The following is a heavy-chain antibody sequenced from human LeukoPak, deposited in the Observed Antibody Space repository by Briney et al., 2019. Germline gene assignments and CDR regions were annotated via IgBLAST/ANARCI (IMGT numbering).Heavy chain of an antibody. CDR3: ARDPPNWGFGY. Sequence: GGSLRLSCAASVFTFSDYSMNWVRQAPGKGLEWVSYISSSSSTIYYADSVRGRFTISRDNAKKSLYLRMNSLRAEDTAVYYCARDPPNWGFGYWGQGTLVTVSS. D-gene: IGHD7-27*01. CDR1: VFTFSDYS. V-gene: IGHV3-48*01. J-gene: IGHJ4*02. CDR2: ISSSSSTI.